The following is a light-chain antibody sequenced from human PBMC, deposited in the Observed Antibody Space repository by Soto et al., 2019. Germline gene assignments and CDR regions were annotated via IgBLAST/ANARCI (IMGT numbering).Light chain of an antibody. CDR2: KAS. J-gene: IGKJ5*01. CDR1: QSVSTW. CDR3: QQYGDYTT. V-gene: IGKV1-5*03. Sequence: DIQMTQSPSTLSASLGDRITITCRASQSVSTWLAWYQQKPGTAPKLLIYKASTVQTGVPSRFSGSGSGTEFKLTMSRLQPDDFATYYCQQYGDYTTVGQGTRLEIK.